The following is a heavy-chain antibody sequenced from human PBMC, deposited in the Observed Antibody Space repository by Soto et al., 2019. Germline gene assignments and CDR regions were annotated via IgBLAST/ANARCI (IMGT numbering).Heavy chain of an antibody. D-gene: IGHD3-16*01. J-gene: IGHJ4*02. CDR3: ARTFGGHLYSFDF. V-gene: IGHV5-51*03. CDR1: GYTFTSNW. CDR2: IYPGDSET. Sequence: EVQLVQSGAEVKKPGESLKISCKGSGYTFTSNWIGWVRQMPGKGLEWMGIIYPGDSETRYSPSFQGQVTISADKSINTAYLQWSSLKASDTAIYYCARTFGGHLYSFDFGGQGTLVTVSS.